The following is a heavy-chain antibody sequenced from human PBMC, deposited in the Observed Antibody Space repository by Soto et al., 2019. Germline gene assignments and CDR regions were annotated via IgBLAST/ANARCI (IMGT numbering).Heavy chain of an antibody. D-gene: IGHD3-22*01. V-gene: IGHV3-11*01. Sequence: GGSLRLSCAGSGFTFSDYYMSWIRQALGKGLEWVSYISSSGNIIYYADSVKGRFTISRDNAKNSLYLQMNSLRAEDTAVYYCARDLGYYASDGYFDYWGQGTLVTVSS. CDR2: ISSSGNII. CDR3: ARDLGYYASDGYFDY. J-gene: IGHJ4*02. CDR1: GFTFSDYY.